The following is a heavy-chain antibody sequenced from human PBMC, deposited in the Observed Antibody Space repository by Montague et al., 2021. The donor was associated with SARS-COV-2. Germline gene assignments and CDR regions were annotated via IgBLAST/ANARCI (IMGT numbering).Heavy chain of an antibody. D-gene: IGHD3-10*01. V-gene: IGHV4-34*01. CDR1: GGSSSGAY. CDR3: ARGVYDSGNYYTRDQYYGLDV. J-gene: IGHJ6*02. CDR2: INYSGSA. Sequence: SETLSLTCAVYGGSSSGAYWNWVRQPPGKGLEWIAEINYSGSANYNPSLKSRVTLSVDRSKNQFSLQLRSVTAADRAVYYCARGVYDSGNYYTRDQYYGLDVWGQGTTVAVS.